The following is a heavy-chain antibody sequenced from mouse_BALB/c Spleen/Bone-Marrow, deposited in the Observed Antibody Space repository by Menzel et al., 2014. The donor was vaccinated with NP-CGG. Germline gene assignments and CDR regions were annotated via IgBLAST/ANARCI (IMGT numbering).Heavy chain of an antibody. V-gene: IGHV1-14*01. CDR2: INPFNDGT. J-gene: IGHJ2*01. Sequence: VQLKQPGPELVKPGTSVKMSCKASGYTFTSYVIHWVKQKPGQGLEWIGYINPFNDGTKYNEKFKDKATLTSDKSSNTAYMELSSLTSEDSAVYYCARTGNYYGSSLDYWGQGTTLTVSS. CDR3: ARTGNYYGSSLDY. CDR1: GYTFTSYV. D-gene: IGHD1-1*01.